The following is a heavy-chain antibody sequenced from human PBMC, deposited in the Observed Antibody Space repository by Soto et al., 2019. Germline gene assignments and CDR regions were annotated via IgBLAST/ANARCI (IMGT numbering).Heavy chain of an antibody. D-gene: IGHD3-22*01. CDR2: IGIAGDT. V-gene: IGHV3-13*04. J-gene: IGHJ6*02. Sequence: PAGARRLSCAASGYTFSINDMQWALQAKGKGLEWVSAIGIAGDTYYPGSVKGRFTISRENAKNSLYLQMNSLRAGDTAVYYCARSPPGGYHYYYGMDVWGQGTTVTVSS. CDR3: ARSPPGGYHYYYGMDV. CDR1: GYTFSIND.